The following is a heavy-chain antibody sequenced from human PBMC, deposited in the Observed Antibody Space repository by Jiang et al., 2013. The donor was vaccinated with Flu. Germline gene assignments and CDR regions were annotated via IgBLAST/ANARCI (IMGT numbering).Heavy chain of an antibody. J-gene: IGHJ4*02. CDR2: ITGDNGDA. D-gene: IGHD6-19*01. CDR1: GYTFTSYS. V-gene: IGHV1-3*01. Sequence: SGAEVKKPGASVRVSCGASGYTFTSYSMHWVRQAPGQRLEWMGWITGDNGDAGYSQRFQGKVTITRDTSASTVYLALSSLMPEDSALYYCARGGPNPTGWTFDLWGQGTLVTVSS. CDR3: ARGGPNPTGWTFDL.